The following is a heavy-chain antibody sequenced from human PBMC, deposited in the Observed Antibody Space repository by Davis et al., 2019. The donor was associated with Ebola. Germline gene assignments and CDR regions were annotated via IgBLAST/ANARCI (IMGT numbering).Heavy chain of an antibody. J-gene: IGHJ5*02. CDR3: ARCNGGKLQDNRFEP. V-gene: IGHV5-51*01. CDR2: MYPDDSQT. D-gene: IGHD4-11*01. CDR1: GYDFYGYW. Sequence: GESLKISCKGSGYDFYGYWIGWVRQVPGKGLEWMGIMYPDDSQTRYSPSFQGQVTMSADKSISTAYLQWSSLTSSDTATYYCARCNGGKLQDNRFEPWGQGTVVIVSS.